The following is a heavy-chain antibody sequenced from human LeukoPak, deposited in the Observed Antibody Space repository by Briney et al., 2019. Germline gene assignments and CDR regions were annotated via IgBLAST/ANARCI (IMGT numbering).Heavy chain of an antibody. CDR1: GGSISSYY. CDR3: ARHRGYSYGLDY. CDR2: IYYSGST. Sequence: SETLSLTCTVSGGSISSYYWSWIRQPPGKGLEWIGYIYYSGSTNYNPSLKSRVTISVDTSKNQFSLKLSSVTAADTAVYYCARHRGYSYGLDYWGQGTLVTVSS. J-gene: IGHJ4*02. V-gene: IGHV4-59*08. D-gene: IGHD5-18*01.